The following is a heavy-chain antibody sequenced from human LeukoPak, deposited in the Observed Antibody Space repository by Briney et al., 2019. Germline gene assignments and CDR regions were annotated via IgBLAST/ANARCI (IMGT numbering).Heavy chain of an antibody. J-gene: IGHJ6*03. V-gene: IGHV1-8*01. CDR3: ARGLRRYFDWLLSTSHYMDV. D-gene: IGHD3-9*01. Sequence: ASVKVSCKASGYTFTSYDINWVRQATGQGLEWMGWMNPNSGNTGYAQKFQGRVTMTRNTSISTAYMELSSLRSGDTAVYYCARGLRRYFDWLLSTSHYMDVWGKGTTVTISS. CDR1: GYTFTSYD. CDR2: MNPNSGNT.